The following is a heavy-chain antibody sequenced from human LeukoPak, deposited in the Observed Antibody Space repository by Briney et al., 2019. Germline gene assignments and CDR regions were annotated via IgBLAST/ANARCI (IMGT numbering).Heavy chain of an antibody. CDR2: INHSGST. Sequence: PSETLSLTCAVYGGSFSGYYWSWIRQPPGKGLEWIGEINHSGSTNYNPSLKSRVTISVDTSKNQFSLKLSSVTAADTAVYYCARYTLAAFDIWGQGTIVTVSS. J-gene: IGHJ3*02. V-gene: IGHV4-34*01. D-gene: IGHD2-2*02. CDR3: ARYTLAAFDI. CDR1: GGSFSGYY.